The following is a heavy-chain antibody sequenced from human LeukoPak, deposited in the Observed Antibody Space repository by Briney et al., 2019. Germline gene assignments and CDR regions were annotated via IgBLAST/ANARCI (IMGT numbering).Heavy chain of an antibody. CDR1: GGTFSSYA. CDR2: IIPIFGTA. Sequence: GASVKVSCKASGGTFSSYAISWVRQAPGQGLEWMGGIIPIFGTANYAQKFQGRVTITTDESTSTAYMELSSLRSEDTAVYYCARDLLLPRDDYDFWSGGLDDWGQGTLVTVSS. CDR3: ARDLLLPRDDYDFWSGGLDD. D-gene: IGHD3-3*01. V-gene: IGHV1-69*05. J-gene: IGHJ4*02.